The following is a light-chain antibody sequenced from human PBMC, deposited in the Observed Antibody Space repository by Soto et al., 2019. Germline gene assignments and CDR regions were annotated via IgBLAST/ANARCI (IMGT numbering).Light chain of an antibody. CDR2: AAS. CDR1: QSISSY. CDR3: QQSYSTPWT. J-gene: IGKJ1*01. V-gene: IGKV1-39*01. Sequence: DIQMTQSPSSLSASVGDRVTITCRASQSISSYLNWYQQKPGKAPKLLIYAASSLQSGVPSRFSGSGSGTDFTLTISSLQHEDFANYYCQQSYSTPWTFGQGTTVEIK.